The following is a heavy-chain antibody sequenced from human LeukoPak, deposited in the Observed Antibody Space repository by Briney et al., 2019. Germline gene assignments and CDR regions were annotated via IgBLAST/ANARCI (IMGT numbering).Heavy chain of an antibody. CDR1: GVSISSSNSY. J-gene: IGHJ4*02. CDR2: IYYSGNT. Sequence: PSETLSLTCTVSGVSISSSNSYWGWIRQPPGKGLEWIGSIYYSGNTYYNASLKSQVSISIDTSKNQFSLRLTSVTAADTAVYYCARQEQQLVLGGFDYWGQGTLVTVSS. V-gene: IGHV4-39*01. D-gene: IGHD6-13*01. CDR3: ARQEQQLVLGGFDY.